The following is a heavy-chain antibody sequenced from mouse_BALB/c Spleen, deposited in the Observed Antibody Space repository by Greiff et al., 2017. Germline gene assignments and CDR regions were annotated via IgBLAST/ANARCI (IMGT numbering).Heavy chain of an antibody. CDR2: ISSGSSTI. CDR3: ARGSYDYGSIPFAY. J-gene: IGHJ3*01. V-gene: IGHV5-17*02. CDR1: GFTFSSFG. D-gene: IGHD1-1*01. Sequence: EVQGVESGGGLVQPGGSRKLSCAASGFTFSSFGMHWVRQAPEKGLEWVAYISSGSSTIYYADTVKGRFTISRDNPKNTLFLQMTSLRSEDTAMYYCARGSYDYGSIPFAYWGQGTLVTVSA.